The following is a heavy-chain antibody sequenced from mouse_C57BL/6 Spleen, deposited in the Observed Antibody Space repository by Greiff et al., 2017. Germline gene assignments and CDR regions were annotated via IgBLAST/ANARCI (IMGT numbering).Heavy chain of an antibody. CDR2: IDPGDGDT. D-gene: IGHD1-1*01. CDR3: TTGGSSSWFAY. V-gene: IGHV14-1*01. Sequence: VQLQQSGAELVRPGASVKLSCTASGFNFKDYYMHWVKQRPEQGLEWIGRIDPGDGDTEYAPKFQGKATMTADTSSNTAYLQLSSLTSEDTAVYYCTTGGSSSWFAYWGQGTLVTVSA. J-gene: IGHJ3*01. CDR1: GFNFKDYY.